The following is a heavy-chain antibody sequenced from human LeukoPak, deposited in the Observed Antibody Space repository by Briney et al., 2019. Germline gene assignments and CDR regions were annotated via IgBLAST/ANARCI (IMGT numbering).Heavy chain of an antibody. CDR1: GYTFTGYY. V-gene: IGHV1-2*02. D-gene: IGHD6-6*01. CDR3: ARDEFGASSSYFDY. J-gene: IGHJ4*02. Sequence: GASVKVSCKASGYTFTGYYMHWVRQAPGQGLEWVGWINPNSGGTNYAQKFQGRVTMTRDTSISTAYMELSRLRSDDTAVYYCARDEFGASSSYFDYWGQGTLVTLSS. CDR2: INPNSGGT.